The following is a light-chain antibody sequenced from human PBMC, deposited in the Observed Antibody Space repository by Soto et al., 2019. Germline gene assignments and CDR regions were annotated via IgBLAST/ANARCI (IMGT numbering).Light chain of an antibody. CDR3: QQRSDWPRIT. V-gene: IGKV3D-20*02. CDR2: GAS. Sequence: EIVLTQSPGTLSLSPGERATVSCRASQSVSSSYLAWYQQKPGQAPRLFSYGASSRAAGIPDRFSGSGSGTDFTLTISRLEPEDFAVYYCQQRSDWPRITFGQGTRLEI. J-gene: IGKJ5*01. CDR1: QSVSSSY.